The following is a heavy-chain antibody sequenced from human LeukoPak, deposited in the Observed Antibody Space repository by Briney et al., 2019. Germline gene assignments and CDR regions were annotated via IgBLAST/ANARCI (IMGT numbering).Heavy chain of an antibody. V-gene: IGHV1-3*01. D-gene: IGHD3-10*01. CDR1: GYTFTSYS. Sequence: ASVKVSCKASGYTFTSYSISWVRQAPGQSLEWMGQINGGLENTKYSQRFLGRVTITRDISANTAYMELSSLTPEDTAVYYCARAEVLLSYGHNKHCLDVWGQGTTVTVSS. CDR2: INGGLENT. CDR3: ARAEVLLSYGHNKHCLDV. J-gene: IGHJ6*02.